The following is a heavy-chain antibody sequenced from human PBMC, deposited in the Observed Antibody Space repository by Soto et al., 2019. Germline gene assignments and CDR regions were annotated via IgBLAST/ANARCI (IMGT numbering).Heavy chain of an antibody. CDR1: GGTFSSYA. CDR2: IIPIFGTA. V-gene: IGHV1-69*13. D-gene: IGHD3-22*01. Sequence: ASVKVSCKASGGTFSSYAISWVRQAPGQGLEWMGGIIPIFGTANYAQKFQGRVTITADESTSTAYMELSSLRSEDTAVYYCARTGYYDSSGYPPNNYYYYGMDVWGQATTV. J-gene: IGHJ6*02. CDR3: ARTGYYDSSGYPPNNYYYYGMDV.